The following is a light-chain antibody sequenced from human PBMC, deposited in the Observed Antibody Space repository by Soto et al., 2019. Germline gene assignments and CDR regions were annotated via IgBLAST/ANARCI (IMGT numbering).Light chain of an antibody. CDR1: QDIRSD. V-gene: IGKV1-6*01. CDR3: LQEYNYPHT. Sequence: AIQMTQSPSSLSASVGDRVTITCRASQDIRSDLGWYQQIPGKAPTLLIYATSNLQSGVPSRFSGSRSGTDFTLTISSLQPEDFATYYCLQEYNYPHTFGQGTKVDIK. CDR2: ATS. J-gene: IGKJ2*01.